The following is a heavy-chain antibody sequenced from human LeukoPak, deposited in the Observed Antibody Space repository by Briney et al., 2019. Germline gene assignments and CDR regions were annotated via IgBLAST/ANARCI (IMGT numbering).Heavy chain of an antibody. CDR1: GYTFTSYG. Sequence: ASVKASCKASGYTFTSYGISWVRQVPGQGLEWMGWITPYNDNTNYAQNLQDRVTLTTDTSTSTAYMELRSLRSDDTAVYYCARDSRWYYDSSGYYDAFDIWGQGTMITVSS. CDR2: ITPYNDNT. D-gene: IGHD3-22*01. J-gene: IGHJ3*02. V-gene: IGHV1-18*01. CDR3: ARDSRWYYDSSGYYDAFDI.